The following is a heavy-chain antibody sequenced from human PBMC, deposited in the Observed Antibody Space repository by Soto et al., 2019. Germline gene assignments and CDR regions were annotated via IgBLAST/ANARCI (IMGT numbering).Heavy chain of an antibody. CDR2: IYYSGST. J-gene: IGHJ6*02. CDR1: GGSISSGGYY. Sequence: PSETLSLTCTVSGGSISSGGYYWSWIRQHPGKGLEWIGYIYYSGSTYYNPSLKSRVTISVDTSKNQFSLKLSSVTAADTAVYYCARAGGLGMVRGVIIYYGMDVWGQGTTVTVS. V-gene: IGHV4-31*03. CDR3: ARAGGLGMVRGVIIYYGMDV. D-gene: IGHD3-10*01.